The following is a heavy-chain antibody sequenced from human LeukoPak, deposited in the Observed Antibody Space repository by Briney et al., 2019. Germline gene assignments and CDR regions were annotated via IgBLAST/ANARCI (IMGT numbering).Heavy chain of an antibody. D-gene: IGHD1-26*01. J-gene: IGHJ6*03. CDR2: ISAYNGNT. Sequence: ASVKVSCKASGYTFTSYGISWVRQAPGQGLEWMGWISAYNGNTNYAQKLQGRVTMTTDTSTSTAYMELRSLRSDDTAVYYCARELDPVGATSMDVWGKGTTVTVSS. CDR1: GYTFTSYG. CDR3: ARELDPVGATSMDV. V-gene: IGHV1-18*01.